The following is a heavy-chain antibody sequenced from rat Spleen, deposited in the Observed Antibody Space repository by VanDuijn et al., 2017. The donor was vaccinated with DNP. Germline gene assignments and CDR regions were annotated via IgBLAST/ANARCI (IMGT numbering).Heavy chain of an antibody. D-gene: IGHD1-7*01. CDR1: GFTFSDYA. CDR2: IIYDGSST. J-gene: IGHJ3*01. CDR3: ATSSNYGYDYGFAY. V-gene: IGHV5S10*01. Sequence: EVQLVESGGGLVQPGNSLKLSCAASGFTFSDYAMAWVRQSPKKGLEWVATIIYDGSSTYYRDSVMGRFTISRDYARSTLYLQMDSLRSEDTATYYCATSSNYGYDYGFAYWGQGTLVTVSS.